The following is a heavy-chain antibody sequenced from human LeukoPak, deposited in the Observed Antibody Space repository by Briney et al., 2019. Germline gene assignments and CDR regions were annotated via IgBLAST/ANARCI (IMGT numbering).Heavy chain of an antibody. V-gene: IGHV3-30*18. CDR1: GFTFSSYG. J-gene: IGHJ4*02. D-gene: IGHD3-22*01. CDR2: ISYDGSNK. Sequence: PGGSRRLSCAASGFTFSSYGMHWVRQAPGKGLEWVAVISYDGSNKYYADSVKGRFTISRDNSKNTLYLQMNSLRAEDTAVYYCAKSRGDYYDSSGEDYWGQGTLVTVSS. CDR3: AKSRGDYYDSSGEDY.